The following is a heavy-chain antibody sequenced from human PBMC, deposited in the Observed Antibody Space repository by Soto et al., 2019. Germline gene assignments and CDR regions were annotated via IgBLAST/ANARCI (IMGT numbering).Heavy chain of an antibody. J-gene: IGHJ4*02. V-gene: IGHV4-30-4*01. CDR3: ARDRFLFLSTMVEHYFEY. D-gene: IGHD3-10*01. CDR2: IYDSGST. CDR1: GGSISSDDYY. Sequence: QVQLQESGPGLVKPSQTLSLTCTVSGGSISSDDYYWSWIRQSPGKGLEWIGYIYDSGSTYYNPSLKSRVTISVDTSKKHFSLKLSSVTAADTAVYYCARDRFLFLSTMVEHYFEYWGQGALVTVSS.